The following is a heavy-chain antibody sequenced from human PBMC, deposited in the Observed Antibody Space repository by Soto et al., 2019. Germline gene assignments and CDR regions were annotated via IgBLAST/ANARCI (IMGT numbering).Heavy chain of an antibody. CDR1: GGSVSSGSYY. J-gene: IGHJ5*02. Sequence: SETLSLTCTVSGGSVSSGSYYWSWIRQPPGKGLEWIGYIYYSGSTNYNPSLKSRVTISVDTSKNQFSRKLSSVTAADTAVYYCARIVGQXVRYLWFDPWGEVTLVTVSS. CDR3: ARIVGQXVRYLWFDP. CDR2: IYYSGST. V-gene: IGHV4-61*01. D-gene: IGHD6-6*01.